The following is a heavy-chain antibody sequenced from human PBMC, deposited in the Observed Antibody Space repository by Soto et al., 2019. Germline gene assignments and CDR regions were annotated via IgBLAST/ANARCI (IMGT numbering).Heavy chain of an antibody. CDR2: ISAYNGNT. J-gene: IGHJ4*02. CDR1: GYTFTSSG. V-gene: IGHV1-18*01. Sequence: GASVKVSCKASGYTFTSSGISWLRQAPGQGLEWMGWISAYNGNTNYAQKLQGRVTMTTDTSTSTAYMELRSLRSEDTAVYYCARDPTRVGNYDILTGYYPSEPYFDYWGQGTLVTVSS. CDR3: ARDPTRVGNYDILTGYYPSEPYFDY. D-gene: IGHD3-9*01.